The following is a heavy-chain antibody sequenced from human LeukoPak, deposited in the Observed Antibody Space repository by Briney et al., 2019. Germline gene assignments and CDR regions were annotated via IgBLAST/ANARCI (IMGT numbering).Heavy chain of an antibody. CDR2: INPSGGST. V-gene: IGHV1-46*01. CDR3: ARDALQWGSYNWFDP. CDR1: GYTFTSYY. D-gene: IGHD3-16*01. J-gene: IGHJ5*02. Sequence: ASVKVSCKASGYTFTSYYMHWVRQAPGQGLEWMGIINPSGGSTSYAQKFQGRVTMTRDTSTSTVYMELSSLRSEDTAVYYCARDALQWGSYNWFDPWGQGTLVTVSS.